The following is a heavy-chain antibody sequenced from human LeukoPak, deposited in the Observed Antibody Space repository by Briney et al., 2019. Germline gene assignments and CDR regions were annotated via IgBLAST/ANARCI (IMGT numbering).Heavy chain of an antibody. V-gene: IGHV3-30*03. J-gene: IGHJ4*02. Sequence: GGSLRLSCAASGFTFSSYSMNWVRQAPGKGLEWVAVISYDGSNKYYADSVKGRFTTSRDNSKNTLYLQMSSLRAEDTAVYYCARDGRYYYDSSGYLLYWGQGTLVTVSS. CDR2: ISYDGSNK. D-gene: IGHD3-22*01. CDR3: ARDGRYYYDSSGYLLY. CDR1: GFTFSSYS.